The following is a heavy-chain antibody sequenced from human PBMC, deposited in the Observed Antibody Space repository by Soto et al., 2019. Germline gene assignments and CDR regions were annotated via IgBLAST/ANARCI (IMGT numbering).Heavy chain of an antibody. J-gene: IGHJ6*02. Sequence: QVHLAESGGGVVQPGTSLRLSCAASGFTFSSYGMHWVRQAPGKGLEWVAGISYDGSKKYYVDSVKARFTISRDNSKNTVYLQVNSLSAEDMAVYTCARGRGSNYYGLEVWGRGTTVTVSS. CDR1: GFTFSSYG. V-gene: IGHV3-30*03. D-gene: IGHD3-10*01. CDR2: ISYDGSKK. CDR3: ARGRGSNYYGLEV.